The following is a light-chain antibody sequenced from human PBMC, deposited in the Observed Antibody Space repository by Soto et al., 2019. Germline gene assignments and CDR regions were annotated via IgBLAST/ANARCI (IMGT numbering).Light chain of an antibody. Sequence: EIVLTQSPGTLSLSPGERATLSCRASQSVSSPYVAWDQQKPGQAPRLLRDWASSRATCSPDRFSGSGSGTDFTLIISRLEPEDFAVYYCQQYAGAPWTFGQGTKVDIK. CDR3: QQYAGAPWT. J-gene: IGKJ1*01. CDR1: QSVSSPY. V-gene: IGKV3-20*01. CDR2: WAS.